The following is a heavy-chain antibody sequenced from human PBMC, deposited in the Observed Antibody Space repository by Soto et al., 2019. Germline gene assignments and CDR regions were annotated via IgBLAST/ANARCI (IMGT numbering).Heavy chain of an antibody. CDR3: VGGGRGSVSYLGSS. D-gene: IGHD3-10*01. V-gene: IGHV3-7*03. CDR2: IRQDGGAK. J-gene: IGHJ5*02. CDR1: GFTFTTYW. Sequence: GGSLRLSCVASGFTFTTYWMSWVRQAPGKGLEWVANIRQDGGAKYYVDSVKGRFTISRDNAKNSVYLQMDSLRVEDTAVYYCVGGGRGSVSYLGSSWGQGILVTVSS.